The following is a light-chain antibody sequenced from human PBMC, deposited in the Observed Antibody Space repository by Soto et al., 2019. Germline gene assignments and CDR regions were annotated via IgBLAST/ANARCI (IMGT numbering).Light chain of an antibody. V-gene: IGKV3-20*01. CDR2: DAS. J-gene: IGKJ4*01. CDR3: QQYGNSVT. CDR1: QTIRSNY. Sequence: EIVLTQSPATLSLSPGERATLSCRASQTIRSNYLAWYQQKPGQAPRLLMFDASSRAPGIPDRFRGSASGTDFTLTITRLDPDDFAVYYCQQYGNSVTFGGGTKVDIK.